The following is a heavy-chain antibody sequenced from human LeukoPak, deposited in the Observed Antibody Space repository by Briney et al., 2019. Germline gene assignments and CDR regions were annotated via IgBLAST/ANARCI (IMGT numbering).Heavy chain of an antibody. V-gene: IGHV4-59*08. Sequence: KTSETLSLTCTVSGGSISSYYWSWIRQPPGKGLDWIGYIYYSGSTNYNPSLKSRVTISVDTSKNQFSLKLSSVTAADTAVYYCARGRLPYDFWSGYPLGVWGKGTTVTVSS. CDR2: IYYSGST. CDR3: ARGRLPYDFWSGYPLGV. CDR1: GGSISSYY. J-gene: IGHJ6*04. D-gene: IGHD3-3*01.